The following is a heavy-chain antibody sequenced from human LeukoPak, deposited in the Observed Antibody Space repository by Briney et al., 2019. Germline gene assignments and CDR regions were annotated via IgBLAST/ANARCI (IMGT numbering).Heavy chain of an antibody. CDR3: ARGRVSWFDP. Sequence: SETLSLTCAVYGGSFSGYYRSWIRQPPGKGLEWIGEINHSGSTNYNPSLKSRVTISVDTSKNQFSLKLSSVTAADTAVYYCARGRVSWFDPWGQGTLVTVSS. CDR2: INHSGST. J-gene: IGHJ5*02. CDR1: GGSFSGYY. V-gene: IGHV4-34*01.